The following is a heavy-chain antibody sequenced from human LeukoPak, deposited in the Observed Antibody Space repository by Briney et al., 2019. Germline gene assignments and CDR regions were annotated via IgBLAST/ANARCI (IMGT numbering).Heavy chain of an antibody. D-gene: IGHD3-9*01. J-gene: IGHJ4*02. CDR1: GFTVSSNY. CDR2: IYSGVST. V-gene: IGHV3-53*01. CDR3: AAEDYDILTGYRTFDY. Sequence: GGSLRLSCAASGFTVSSNYMSWVRQPPGKGLEWVSFIYSGVSTYYADSVKGRFTISRDNSKNTLYLKMNSLRAEDTAVYYCAAEDYDILTGYRTFDYWGQGTLVTVSS.